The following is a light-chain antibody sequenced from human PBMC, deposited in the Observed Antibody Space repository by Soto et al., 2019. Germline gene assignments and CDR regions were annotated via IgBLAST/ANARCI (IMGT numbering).Light chain of an antibody. CDR3: LQHNSYPRT. V-gene: IGKV1-17*01. Sequence: DIQMTQSPSSLSASVGDRVTITCRASQGIRNDLSWYQQKPGKAPKRLIYAASTLQHGAPSRFSGSGSGTEFTLTISSLQPEDFATYYCLQHNSYPRTFGQGTEVEIK. CDR2: AAS. J-gene: IGKJ1*01. CDR1: QGIRND.